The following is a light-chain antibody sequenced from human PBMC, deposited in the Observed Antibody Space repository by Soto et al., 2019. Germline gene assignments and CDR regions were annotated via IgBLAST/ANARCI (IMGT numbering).Light chain of an antibody. CDR1: SSNIGAGYD. CDR2: GNS. CDR3: QYDGSSLSGSM. V-gene: IGLV1-40*01. Sequence: QSVLTQPPSVSGAPGQRVTISCTGSSSNIGAGYDVHWYQQLPGTAPKLLIYGNSNRPSGVPDRFSGSKSGTSASLAITGLDAEDEADYCCQYDGSSLSGSMFGGGTKLTVL. J-gene: IGLJ3*02.